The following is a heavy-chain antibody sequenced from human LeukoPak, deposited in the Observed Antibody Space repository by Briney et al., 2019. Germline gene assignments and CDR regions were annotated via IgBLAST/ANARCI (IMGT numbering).Heavy chain of an antibody. J-gene: IGHJ4*02. Sequence: GGSLRLSCAASGFTFSNYWMHWVRQAPGKGLVWVSRINSDGSSTSYADSVKGRFTISGDNAKNTLYLQMNSLRAEDTAVYYCARGSDYYFHSSMPYWGQGTLVTVSS. CDR2: INSDGSST. D-gene: IGHD3-22*01. V-gene: IGHV3-74*01. CDR1: GFTFSNYW. CDR3: ARGSDYYFHSSMPY.